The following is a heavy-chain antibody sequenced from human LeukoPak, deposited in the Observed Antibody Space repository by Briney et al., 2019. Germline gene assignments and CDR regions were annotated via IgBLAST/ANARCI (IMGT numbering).Heavy chain of an antibody. Sequence: GGSLRLSCVVSGFTFSNYPMSWVRQAPGKGLEWVANIKDDGSEKYYVDSVKGRFTISRDDAKNSLYLQMNSLRAEDTAVYYCARARDSSWDYWGQGTLVTVSS. CDR1: GFTFSNYP. J-gene: IGHJ4*02. CDR2: IKDDGSEK. CDR3: ARARDSSWDY. D-gene: IGHD6-13*01. V-gene: IGHV3-7*03.